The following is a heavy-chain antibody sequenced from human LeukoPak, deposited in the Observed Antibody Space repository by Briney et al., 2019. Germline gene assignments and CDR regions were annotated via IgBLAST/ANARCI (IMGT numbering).Heavy chain of an antibody. CDR2: IYYSGST. V-gene: IGHV4-59*01. CDR3: ARGPYYDILTGSYYFDY. CDR1: GGSISSYY. Sequence: PSETLSLTCTVSGGSISSYYWSWIRQPPGKGLEGIGDIYYSGSTNYNPSLKSRVTISVDTSKNQFSLKLSSVTAADTAVYYCARGPYYDILTGSYYFDYWGQGTLVTVSS. J-gene: IGHJ4*02. D-gene: IGHD3-9*01.